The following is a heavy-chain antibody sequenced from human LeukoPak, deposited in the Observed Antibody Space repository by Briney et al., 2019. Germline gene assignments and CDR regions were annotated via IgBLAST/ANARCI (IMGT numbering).Heavy chain of an antibody. CDR3: AKDRGIAARVFDP. V-gene: IGHV3-30*02. J-gene: IGHJ5*02. CDR1: GFTFSSYG. CDR2: IRYDGSNK. Sequence: GGSLRLSCAASGFTFSSYGMHWVRQAPGKGLEWVAFIRYDGSNKYYADSVKGRFIISRDNSKNTLYLQMNSLRAEGTAVYYCAKDRGIAARVFDPWGQGTLVTVSS. D-gene: IGHD6-6*01.